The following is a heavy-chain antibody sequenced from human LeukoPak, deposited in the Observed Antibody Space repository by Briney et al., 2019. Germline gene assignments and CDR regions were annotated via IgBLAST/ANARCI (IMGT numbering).Heavy chain of an antibody. CDR3: ARDPNGDYIGAFDM. CDR2: IRGGGGSA. D-gene: IGHD4-17*01. J-gene: IGHJ3*02. V-gene: IGHV3-23*01. Sequence: GGSLRLSCTASGFTFSAYAMMWVRQAPGKGPEWVSAIRGGGGSAFYADSVKGRFTISRDNSKYPLFLQMNSLRAEDTAVYYCARDPNGDYIGAFDMWGPGTMVTVSS. CDR1: GFTFSAYA.